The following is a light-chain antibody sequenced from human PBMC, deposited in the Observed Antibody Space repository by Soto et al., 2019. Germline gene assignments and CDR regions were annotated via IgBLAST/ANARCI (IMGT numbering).Light chain of an antibody. CDR3: QQRSNWPLT. V-gene: IGKV3-11*01. J-gene: IGKJ4*01. CDR2: DAS. CDR1: QSFSSY. Sequence: EIVLTQSPGTLSLSPGERATLSCRASQSFSSYLAWYQQKPGQAPRLLIYDASNRATGIPPRFSGSGSGTDFSLPITSLEAEDFAVYYRQQRSNWPLTFGGGTKVEIK.